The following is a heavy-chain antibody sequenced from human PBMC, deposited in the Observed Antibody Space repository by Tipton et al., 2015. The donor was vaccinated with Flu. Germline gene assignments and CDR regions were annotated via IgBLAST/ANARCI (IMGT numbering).Heavy chain of an antibody. Sequence: GSLRLSCAASGFTFSSYWMSWVRQAPGKGLEWVSAISGSGGSTYYADSVKGRFTISRDNSKNTLYLQMNSLRAEDTAVYYCAREIPMRPRELPRLLDYWGQGTLVTVSS. CDR3: AREIPMRPRELPRLLDY. D-gene: IGHD1-26*01. V-gene: IGHV3-23*01. J-gene: IGHJ4*02. CDR1: GFTFSSYW. CDR2: ISGSGGST.